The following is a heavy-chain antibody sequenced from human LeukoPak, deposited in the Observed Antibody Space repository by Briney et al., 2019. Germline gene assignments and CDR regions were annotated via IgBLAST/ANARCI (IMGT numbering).Heavy chain of an antibody. CDR1: GFTFNSYG. V-gene: IGHV3-30*01. CDR2: ISYDGSKR. J-gene: IGHJ4*02. Sequence: GGSLRLSCVTSGFTFNSYGFYWVRQAPGKGLEWVAVISYDGSKRYYADSVEGRFTISRDTSNKTAYLEMNRLRVDDTAVYYCARDVISRQMITLGLGFWGQGTLVTVSS. CDR3: ARDVISRQMITLGLGF. D-gene: IGHD1-20*01.